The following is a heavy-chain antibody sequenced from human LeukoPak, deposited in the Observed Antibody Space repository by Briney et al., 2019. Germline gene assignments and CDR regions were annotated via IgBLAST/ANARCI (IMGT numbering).Heavy chain of an antibody. V-gene: IGHV3-23*01. CDR1: GXTFSSYA. Sequence: GGSLRLSCAASGXTFSSYAMSWVRQAPGKGLEWVSAISGSGGSTYYADSVKGRFTISRDNSKNTLYLQMNSLRAEDTAVYYFAKRTGYSSGWYYFDYWGQGTLVTVSS. J-gene: IGHJ4*02. CDR2: ISGSGGST. D-gene: IGHD6-19*01. CDR3: AKRTGYSSGWYYFDY.